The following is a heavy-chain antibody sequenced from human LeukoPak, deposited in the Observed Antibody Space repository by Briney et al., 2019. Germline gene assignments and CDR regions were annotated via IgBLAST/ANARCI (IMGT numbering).Heavy chain of an antibody. CDR1: GFMFNGYS. J-gene: IGHJ3*02. Sequence: PGGSLRLSCAASGFMFNGYSMTLVRQAPGKGLEWVSYIRGGSDYIYYTDSVKGRFTITRDNAKKSLYLQLNSLRAEDTAVYYCAKSLCSRTNCYDRGAFDIWGQGTMVTVSS. V-gene: IGHV3-21*04. D-gene: IGHD2-2*01. CDR2: IRGGSDYI. CDR3: AKSLCSRTNCYDRGAFDI.